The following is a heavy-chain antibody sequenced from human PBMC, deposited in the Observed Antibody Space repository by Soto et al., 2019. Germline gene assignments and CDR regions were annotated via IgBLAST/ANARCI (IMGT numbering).Heavy chain of an antibody. V-gene: IGHV3-15*07. CDR2: IKNKNDGGTT. J-gene: IGHJ4*01. CDR3: TGLWFGEIYNY. D-gene: IGHD3-10*01. Sequence: EVELVESGGGLVKPGGSLTLSCAASGFSFKNAWMNWVRQAPGKGLEWVGRIKNKNDGGTTDSAAFVKGRFTISRDASENTLYLHMNGLQTEDTGVYFCTGLWFGEIYNYWGQGSLVTVSS. CDR1: GFSFKNAW.